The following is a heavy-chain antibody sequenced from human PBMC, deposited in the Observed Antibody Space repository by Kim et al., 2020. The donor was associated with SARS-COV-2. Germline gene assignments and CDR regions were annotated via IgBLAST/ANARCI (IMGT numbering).Heavy chain of an antibody. CDR2: ISGGGGTT. CDR1: GFTYSTYT. D-gene: IGHD6-13*01. J-gene: IGHJ5*02. V-gene: IGHV3-23*01. Sequence: GGSLRLSFAASGFTYSTYTMSWVRQAPGKGLEWVSTISGGGGTTYYADSVKGWLTISRDNSKNTLYLQMNSLRVEDTALYYCAKHSSCWQKNWFDPWGQG. CDR3: AKHSSCWQKNWFDP.